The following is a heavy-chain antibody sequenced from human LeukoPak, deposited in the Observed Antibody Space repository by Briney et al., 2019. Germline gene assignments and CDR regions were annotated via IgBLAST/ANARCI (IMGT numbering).Heavy chain of an antibody. J-gene: IGHJ3*02. CDR1: GFTFSNAW. D-gene: IGHD6-19*01. Sequence: AGGSLRLSCAASGFTFSNAWMSWVRQAPGKGLEWVGRIKSKTDGGTTDYAAPVKGRFTISRDDSKNTLYLQMNSLKTEDTAVYYCTTDPQWLYGSFAFDIWGQGTMVTVPS. V-gene: IGHV3-15*01. CDR2: IKSKTDGGTT. CDR3: TTDPQWLYGSFAFDI.